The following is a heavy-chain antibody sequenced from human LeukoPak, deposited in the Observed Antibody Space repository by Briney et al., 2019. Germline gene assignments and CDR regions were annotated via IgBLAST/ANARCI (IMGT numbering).Heavy chain of an antibody. Sequence: SETLSLTCTVSGGSMSSYYWSWIRQPPGKGLEWIGEINHSGSTNYNPSLKSRVTISVDTSKNQFSLKLSSVTAADTAVYYCARGIPYYDFWSGYPAYYYMDVWGKGTTVTVSS. CDR2: INHSGST. J-gene: IGHJ6*03. CDR1: GGSMSSYY. CDR3: ARGIPYYDFWSGYPAYYYMDV. D-gene: IGHD3-3*01. V-gene: IGHV4-34*01.